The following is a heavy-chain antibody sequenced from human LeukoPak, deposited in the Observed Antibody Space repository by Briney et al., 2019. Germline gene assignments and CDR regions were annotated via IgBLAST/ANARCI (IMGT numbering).Heavy chain of an antibody. Sequence: GGSLRLSCAVSGFTFSSYWMHWVRQAPGKWLVWVSRMNSDGSSTSYADSVKGRFTISRDNAKNTLYLQMNSLRAEDTAVYYCARGGGYSYGHFDYWGQGTLVTVSS. CDR1: GFTFSSYW. J-gene: IGHJ4*02. V-gene: IGHV3-74*01. CDR3: ARGGGYSYGHFDY. D-gene: IGHD5-18*01. CDR2: MNSDGSST.